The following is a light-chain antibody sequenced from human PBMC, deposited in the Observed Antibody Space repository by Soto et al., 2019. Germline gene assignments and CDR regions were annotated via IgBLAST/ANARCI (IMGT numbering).Light chain of an antibody. V-gene: IGKV1-5*03. J-gene: IGKJ2*01. Sequence: DIQMTQSPSTLSASVGDRVSITCRASQSISSWLAWYQQKPGKAPKLLIYKASSLEGGVPSRFSGSGSGTEFTLTISSLQPDDFATYYCQQYNTYAYTFGQGTKVEI. CDR2: KAS. CDR3: QQYNTYAYT. CDR1: QSISSW.